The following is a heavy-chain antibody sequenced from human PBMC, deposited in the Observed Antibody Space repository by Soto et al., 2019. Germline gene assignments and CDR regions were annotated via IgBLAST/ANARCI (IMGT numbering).Heavy chain of an antibody. D-gene: IGHD5-12*01. CDR2: ISGSGGST. CDR3: AKSLMGGYSGYDFPYYYYYMAV. CDR1: GFTFSSYA. J-gene: IGHJ6*03. Sequence: EVQLLESGGGLVQPGGSLRLSCAASGFTFSSYAMSWVRQAPGKGLEWVSAISGSGGSTYYADSVKGRFTISRDNSKNTLYLQMNSLRAEDTAVYYCAKSLMGGYSGYDFPYYYYYMAVWGKGTTVTVSS. V-gene: IGHV3-23*01.